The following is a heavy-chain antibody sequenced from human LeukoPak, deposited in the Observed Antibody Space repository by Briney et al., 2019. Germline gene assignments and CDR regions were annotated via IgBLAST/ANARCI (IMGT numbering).Heavy chain of an antibody. CDR2: ISSSSSYI. D-gene: IGHD6-13*01. J-gene: IGHJ3*02. V-gene: IGHV3-21*01. Sequence: GGSLRLSCAASGFTFSSYGMHWVRQAPGKGLEWVSSISSSSSYIYYADSVKGRFTISRDNAKNSLYLQMNSLRAEDTAVYYCARDPQQLVLGYAFDIWGQGTMVTVSS. CDR1: GFTFSSYG. CDR3: ARDPQQLVLGYAFDI.